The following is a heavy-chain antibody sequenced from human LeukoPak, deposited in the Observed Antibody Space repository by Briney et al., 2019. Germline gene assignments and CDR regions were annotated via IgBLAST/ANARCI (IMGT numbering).Heavy chain of an antibody. CDR1: GFTFSSYA. CDR3: AKARYSGSYYVSDY. Sequence: GGSLRLSCAASGFTFSSYAMSWVRQAPGKGLEWVSAISGSGGSTYYADSVKGRFTISRDNPKNTLYLQMNSLRAEDTAVYYCAKARYSGSYYVSDYWGQGTLVTVSS. V-gene: IGHV3-23*01. J-gene: IGHJ4*02. CDR2: ISGSGGST. D-gene: IGHD1-26*01.